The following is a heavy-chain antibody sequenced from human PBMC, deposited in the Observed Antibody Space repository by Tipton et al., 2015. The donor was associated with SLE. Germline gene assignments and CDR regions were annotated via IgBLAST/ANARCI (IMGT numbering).Heavy chain of an antibody. J-gene: IGHJ4*02. V-gene: IGHV4-39*01. Sequence: TLSLTCTVSGGSISSSPYYWGWIRQPPGKGLEWIGSVYYSGNTNYNPSLKSRVTISVDTSKNQFSLKLSSVTAADTAVYYCARPRSGSSAPFDYWGQGTLVTVSS. CDR1: GGSISSSPYY. CDR3: ARPRSGSSAPFDY. D-gene: IGHD6-6*01. CDR2: VYYSGNT.